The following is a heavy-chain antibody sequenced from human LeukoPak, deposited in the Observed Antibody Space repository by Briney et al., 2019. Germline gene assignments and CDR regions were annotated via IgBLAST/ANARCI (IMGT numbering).Heavy chain of an antibody. V-gene: IGHV4-61*01. CDR2: IYYSGTT. CDR3: ARGTVQMGMGERFFDF. D-gene: IGHD3-16*01. J-gene: IGHJ4*02. CDR1: GGSISSSSYY. Sequence: SETLSLTCTVSGGSISSSSYYWTWIRLSPGKGLDWIGYIYYSGTTNYNPSLKSRVSMSVDTSRNQFSLRLSSVTAADTAIYYCARGTVQMGMGERFFDFWGQGTLVTVSS.